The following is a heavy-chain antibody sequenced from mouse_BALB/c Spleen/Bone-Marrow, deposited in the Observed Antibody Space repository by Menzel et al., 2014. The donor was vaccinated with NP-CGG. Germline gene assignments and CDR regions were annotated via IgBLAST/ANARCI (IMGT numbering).Heavy chain of an antibody. J-gene: IGHJ3*01. CDR2: IDPANGNT. V-gene: IGHV14-3*02. CDR1: GFNIKDTY. Sequence: EVKLVESGAELVKPGASVKLPCTASGFNIKDTYMHWVKQRPEQGLEWIGRIDPANGNTKYDPKFQGKATITADTSSNTPYLQLSGLTSEDTVVYYCARLCLFAYWGQGTLFTVSA. D-gene: IGHD3-3*01. CDR3: ARLCLFAY.